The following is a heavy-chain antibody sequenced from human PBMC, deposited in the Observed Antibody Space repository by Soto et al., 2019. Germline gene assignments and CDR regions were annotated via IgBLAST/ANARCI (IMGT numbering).Heavy chain of an antibody. Sequence: GESLKISCKGSGYSFTSYWIGWVRQMPGKGLEWMGDIYPGDSDIRYSPSFRGQVTISADKSITTAYLQWSSLKASDTAMYYCARLGIAVAGTYGMDVWGQGTTVTVSS. D-gene: IGHD6-19*01. CDR2: IYPGDSDI. CDR1: GYSFTSYW. CDR3: ARLGIAVAGTYGMDV. J-gene: IGHJ6*02. V-gene: IGHV5-51*01.